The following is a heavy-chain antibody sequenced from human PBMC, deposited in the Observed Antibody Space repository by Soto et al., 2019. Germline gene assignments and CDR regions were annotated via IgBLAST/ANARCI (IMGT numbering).Heavy chain of an antibody. CDR2: INPSGGST. Sequence: SVKVSCKASGYTFTSYYMHWVRQAPGQGLEWMGIINPSGGSTSYAQKFQGRVTMTRDTSTSTVYMELSSLRSEDTAVYYCARDRLKKFEAVAGIFDYWGPGSLVTVSS. D-gene: IGHD6-19*01. CDR1: GYTFTSYY. J-gene: IGHJ4*02. V-gene: IGHV1-46*01. CDR3: ARDRLKKFEAVAGIFDY.